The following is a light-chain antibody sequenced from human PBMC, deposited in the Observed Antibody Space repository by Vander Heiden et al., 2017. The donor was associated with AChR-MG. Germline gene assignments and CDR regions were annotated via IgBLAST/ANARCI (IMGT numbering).Light chain of an antibody. CDR1: ALPKQY. V-gene: IGLV3-25*03. J-gene: IGLJ1*01. CDR2: KSS. CDR3: QSADNSGTYYV. Sequence: SNELTQPPLVAGAPGQTAIVTCTGDALPKQYAYWYQQKPGQAPVLVISKSSESPSGIPERFSGTSSGTAVTLTISGGQAEDEADYYCQSADNSGTYYVFGTGAKVTVL.